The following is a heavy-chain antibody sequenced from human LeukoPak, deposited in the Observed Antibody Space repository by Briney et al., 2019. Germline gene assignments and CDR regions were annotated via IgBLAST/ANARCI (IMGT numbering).Heavy chain of an antibody. CDR3: VKSDWFDP. CDR2: ISYDGSNK. J-gene: IGHJ5*02. Sequence: GGSLRLSCAASGFTFSSYGMHWVRQAPGKGLEWVAVISYDGSNKYYADSVKGRFTISKDSAKNTLYLQMNSLRAEDTGVYYCVKSDWFDPWGQGTLVTVSS. V-gene: IGHV3-30*18. CDR1: GFTFSSYG.